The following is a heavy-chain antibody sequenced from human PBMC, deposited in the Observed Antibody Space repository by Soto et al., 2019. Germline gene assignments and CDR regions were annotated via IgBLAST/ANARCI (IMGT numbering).Heavy chain of an antibody. CDR2: ISYDGSNK. CDR1: GFTFSSYA. J-gene: IGHJ4*02. V-gene: IGHV3-30-3*01. CDR3: AKDWYEDS. D-gene: IGHD6-13*01. Sequence: GGSLRLSCAASGFTFSSYAMHWVRQAPGKGLEWVAVISYDGSNKYYADSVKGRFTISRDNSKNTLYLQMNSLRVEDTAVYYCAKDWYEDSWGQGTLVTVSS.